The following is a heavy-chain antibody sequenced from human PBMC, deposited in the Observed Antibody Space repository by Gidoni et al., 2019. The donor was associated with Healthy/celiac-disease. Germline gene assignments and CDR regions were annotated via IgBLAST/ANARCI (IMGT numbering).Heavy chain of an antibody. J-gene: IGHJ4*02. V-gene: IGHV1-69*09. CDR2: IIPILGIA. CDR3: ARGTRTLGYCSGGSCYSEDY. CDR1: GGTFSSYA. Sequence: QVQLVQSGAEVKKPGSSVKVSCKASGGTFSSYAISWVRQAPGQGLEWMGRIIPILGIANYAQKFQGRVTITADKATSTAYMELSSLRSEDTAVYYCARGTRTLGYCSGGSCYSEDYWGQGTLVTVSS. D-gene: IGHD2-15*01.